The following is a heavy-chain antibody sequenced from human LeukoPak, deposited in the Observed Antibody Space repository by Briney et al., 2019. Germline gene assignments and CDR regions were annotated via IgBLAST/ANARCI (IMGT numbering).Heavy chain of an antibody. Sequence: PSETLSLTCTVSGGSISSYYWSWIRQPPGKGLEWIGYIYYSGSTNYNPSLKSRVTISVDTSKNQFSLKLSSVTAADTAVYYCARVGWKDRRSTTTFDYWGQGTLVTVSS. D-gene: IGHD1-1*01. CDR3: ARVGWKDRRSTTTFDY. CDR1: GGSISSYY. CDR2: IYYSGST. V-gene: IGHV4-59*12. J-gene: IGHJ4*02.